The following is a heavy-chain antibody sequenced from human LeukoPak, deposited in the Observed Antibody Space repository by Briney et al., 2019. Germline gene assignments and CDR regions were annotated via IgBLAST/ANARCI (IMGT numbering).Heavy chain of an antibody. J-gene: IGHJ4*02. CDR2: IYHSGGT. Sequence: SETLSPTCAVSGGSISSSNWWSWVRQPPGKGLEWIGEIYHSGGTNYNPSLKSRVTISVDKSKNQFSLKLSPVTAADTAVYYCARERGLGYYDSSGMIDYWGQGTLVTVSS. CDR1: GGSISSSNW. D-gene: IGHD3-22*01. V-gene: IGHV4-4*02. CDR3: ARERGLGYYDSSGMIDY.